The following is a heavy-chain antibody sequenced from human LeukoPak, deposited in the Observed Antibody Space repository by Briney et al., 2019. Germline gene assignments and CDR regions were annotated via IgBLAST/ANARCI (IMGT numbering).Heavy chain of an antibody. V-gene: IGHV1-69*06. D-gene: IGHD2-8*01. CDR2: IIPIFGTA. Sequence: AASVKVSCKASGGTFSSYGISWVRQAPGQGLEWMGEIIPIFGTANYAQKFQGRVTLTADKSTSTAYMELSGLRSEDTPVYYCARRYCTNGVCYNDRGAFDIWGQGTMVTVSS. J-gene: IGHJ3*02. CDR3: ARRYCTNGVCYNDRGAFDI. CDR1: GGTFSSYG.